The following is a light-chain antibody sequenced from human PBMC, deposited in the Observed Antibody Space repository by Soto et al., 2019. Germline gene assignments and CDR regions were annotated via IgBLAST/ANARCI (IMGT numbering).Light chain of an antibody. Sequence: QSALTQPASVSGSPGQSITFSCTGTSSDIGGYNYVSWYQQHPGKAPKLMIYEVSNRPSGVSDRCSGSKSGNTASLTISGLQAEDEADYYCTSYTSSTTNYVFGTGTKLTVL. V-gene: IGLV2-14*01. CDR1: SSDIGGYNY. CDR3: TSYTSSTTNYV. CDR2: EVS. J-gene: IGLJ1*01.